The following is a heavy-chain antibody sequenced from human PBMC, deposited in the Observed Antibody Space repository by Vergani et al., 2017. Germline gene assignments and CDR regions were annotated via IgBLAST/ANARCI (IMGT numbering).Heavy chain of an antibody. CDR2: MYHSGST. V-gene: IGHV4-59*01. Sequence: QVRLQESGPGLVKPSETLSLTCSVSGGPMSGYYWSWIRQPPGKELEWIGYMYHSGSTNYNPSLGTRVTISGDTSKNQFSLKMNSVTAADTAVYYCGRVADCYSLGSRLLDLWGQGILVTVSS. J-gene: IGHJ5*02. CDR1: GGPMSGYY. D-gene: IGHD3-10*01. CDR3: GRVADCYSLGSRLLDL.